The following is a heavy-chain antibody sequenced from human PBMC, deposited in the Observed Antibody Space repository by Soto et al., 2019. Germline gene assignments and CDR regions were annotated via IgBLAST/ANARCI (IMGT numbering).Heavy chain of an antibody. CDR2: IYPGYSDT. V-gene: IGHV5-51*01. J-gene: IGHJ6*02. D-gene: IGHD1-26*01. CDR1: GYSFTSYW. Sequence: PGASLKISCKGSGYSFTSYWIGWVRQMPGKGLEWIGIIYPGYSDTRYSPSFQGQVTISADKSISTAYLQWSSLKASDTAMYYCARLETPLLYGMDVWGQGTTVTVSS. CDR3: ARLETPLLYGMDV.